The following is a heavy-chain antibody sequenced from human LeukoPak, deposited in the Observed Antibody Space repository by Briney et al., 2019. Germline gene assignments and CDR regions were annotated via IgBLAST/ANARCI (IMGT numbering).Heavy chain of an antibody. V-gene: IGHV3-23*01. CDR3: AKDAYYGSGSYWFDY. Sequence: GGSLRLSCAASGFTFSSYAMGWVRQAPGKGLEWVSAISGSGGSTYYADSVKGRFTISRDNSKNTLYLQMNSLRAEDTAVYYCAKDAYYGSGSYWFDYWGQGTLVTVSS. J-gene: IGHJ4*02. CDR2: ISGSGGST. D-gene: IGHD3-10*01. CDR1: GFTFSSYA.